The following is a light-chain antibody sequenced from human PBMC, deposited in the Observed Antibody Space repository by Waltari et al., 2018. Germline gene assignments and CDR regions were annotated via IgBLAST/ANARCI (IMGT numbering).Light chain of an antibody. V-gene: IGLV2-23*02. CDR1: SSDADRYNL. CDR3: FSYARGNALV. Sequence: QSALTQPASVSGSPGQSITISCAGTSSDADRYNLVSWYQQYPGKVPKIIIYEVVKRPAGVSIRFSGSTSGNTASLTISGLQAEDEADYYCFSYARGNALVFGGGTKLTVL. CDR2: EVV. J-gene: IGLJ2*01.